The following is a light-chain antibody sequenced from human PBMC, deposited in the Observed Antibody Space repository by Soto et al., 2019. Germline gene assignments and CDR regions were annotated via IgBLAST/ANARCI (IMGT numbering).Light chain of an antibody. Sequence: QSALTQPASVSGSPGQSITISCTGTSSDVGGYNYVSWYQQHPCKAPKLMIYDVSNRPSGVSNRFSGSKSGNTASLTISGLQAEDEADYYCSSYTSSSTPLVFGTGTKLTVL. J-gene: IGLJ1*01. CDR1: SSDVGGYNY. V-gene: IGLV2-14*01. CDR3: SSYTSSSTPLV. CDR2: DVS.